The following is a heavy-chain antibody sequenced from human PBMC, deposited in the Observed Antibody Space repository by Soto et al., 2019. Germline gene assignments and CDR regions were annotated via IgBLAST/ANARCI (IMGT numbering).Heavy chain of an antibody. CDR1: GYTFTSYY. D-gene: IGHD6-13*01. J-gene: IGHJ3*02. CDR2: INPSGGST. V-gene: IGHV1-46*03. CDR3: AMRIAAARSRHAFDI. Sequence: ASVKVSCKASGYTFTSYYMHWVRQAPGQGLEWMGIINPSGGSTSYAQKFQGRVTMTRDTSTSTVYMELSSLRSEDTAVYYCAMRIAAARSRHAFDIWGQGTMVSGSS.